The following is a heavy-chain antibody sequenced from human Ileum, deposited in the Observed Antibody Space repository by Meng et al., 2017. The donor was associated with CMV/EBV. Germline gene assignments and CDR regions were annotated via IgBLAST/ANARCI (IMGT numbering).Heavy chain of an antibody. CDR3: ARDDCGGDCYPNYYFDY. J-gene: IGHJ4*02. V-gene: IGHV1-2*02. CDR1: GYTFTGYY. Sequence: ASVKVSCKASGYTFTGYYMHWVRQAPGQGLEWMGLINPNSGGTNYAQKFQGRVTMTRDTSISTAYMELSRLRSDDTAVYYCARDDCGGDCYPNYYFDYWGQGTRVTGYS. D-gene: IGHD2-21*01. CDR2: INPNSGGT.